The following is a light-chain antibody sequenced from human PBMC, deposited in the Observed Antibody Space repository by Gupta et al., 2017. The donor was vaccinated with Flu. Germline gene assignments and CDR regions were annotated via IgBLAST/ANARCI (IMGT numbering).Light chain of an antibody. CDR2: EVI. CDR3: SSYTSSNSLE. CDR1: SSDVGGYNY. V-gene: IGLV2-14*01. Sequence: SSDVGGYNYVSWYQHHPGKAPKLMIYEVINRPSVVSTRFSGSKSGNTASLTISGLQAEDEADYYCSSYTSSNSLEFGGGTKLTVL. J-gene: IGLJ3*02.